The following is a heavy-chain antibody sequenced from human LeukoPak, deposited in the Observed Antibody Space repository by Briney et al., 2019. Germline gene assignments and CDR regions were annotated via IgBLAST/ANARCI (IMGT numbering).Heavy chain of an antibody. D-gene: IGHD6-19*01. J-gene: IGHJ6*02. CDR2: ISSSSSTI. CDR3: ARRSVAGPDHYYYYGMDV. CDR1: GFTFSSYS. Sequence: GGSLRPSCGASGFTFSSYSMNWVRQAPGKGLDWVSYISSSSSTIYYADSVKGRFTISRDNAKNSLYLQMNSLRDEDTAVYYCARRSVAGPDHYYYYGMDVWGQGTTVTVSS. V-gene: IGHV3-48*02.